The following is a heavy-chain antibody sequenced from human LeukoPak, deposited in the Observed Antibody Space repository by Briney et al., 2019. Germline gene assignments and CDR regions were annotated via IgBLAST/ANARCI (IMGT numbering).Heavy chain of an antibody. Sequence: ASVKVSCKASGYTFTSYGTSWVRQAPGQGLEWMGWISAYNGNTNYAQKLQGRVTMTTDTSTSTAYMELSSLRSEDTAVYYCATTISSYYHFDYWGQGTLVTVSS. CDR3: ATTISSYYHFDY. CDR2: ISAYNGNT. V-gene: IGHV1-18*04. D-gene: IGHD3-22*01. J-gene: IGHJ4*02. CDR1: GYTFTSYG.